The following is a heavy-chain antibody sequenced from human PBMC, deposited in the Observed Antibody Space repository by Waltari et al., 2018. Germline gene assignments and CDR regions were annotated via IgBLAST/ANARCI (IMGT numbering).Heavy chain of an antibody. V-gene: IGHV1-3*01. CDR3: ARDLAAAGDY. Sequence: YAMHWVRQAPGQRLEWMGWINAGNGNTKYSQKFQGRVTITRDTSASTAYMELSSLRSEDTAVYYCARDLAAAGDYWGQGTLVTVSS. CDR1: YA. J-gene: IGHJ4*02. D-gene: IGHD6-13*01. CDR2: INAGNGNT.